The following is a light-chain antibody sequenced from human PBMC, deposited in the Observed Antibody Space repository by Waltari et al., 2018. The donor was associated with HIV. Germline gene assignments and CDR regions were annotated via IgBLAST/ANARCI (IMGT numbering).Light chain of an antibody. CDR3: SSFADRDGFYVL. J-gene: IGLJ2*01. CDR2: EVT. CDR1: NSDIGSYDY. Sequence: QSALTQPPSASGSPGQSVTLSCTGSNSDIGSYDYVSWYQLHPGKAPKLVISEVTKRPSGVSDRFSGSESANTAFLTVSGLQAEDEADYYCSSFADRDGFYVLFGGGTRLTVL. V-gene: IGLV2-8*01.